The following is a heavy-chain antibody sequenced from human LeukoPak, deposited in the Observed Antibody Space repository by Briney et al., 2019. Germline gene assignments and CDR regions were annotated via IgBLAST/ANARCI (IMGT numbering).Heavy chain of an antibody. CDR2: ISTSGSTI. CDR3: VREGRDGNNWGAFDI. D-gene: IGHD5-24*01. Sequence: GGSRRLSCAASGFTFSDYYMTWIRQAPGKGLEWVSYISTSGSTIYYGDSVKGRFTISRDNAKNSLYLQMNSLRAEDTAVYYCVREGRDGNNWGAFDIWGQGTMVTVSS. J-gene: IGHJ3*02. CDR1: GFTFSDYY. V-gene: IGHV3-11*01.